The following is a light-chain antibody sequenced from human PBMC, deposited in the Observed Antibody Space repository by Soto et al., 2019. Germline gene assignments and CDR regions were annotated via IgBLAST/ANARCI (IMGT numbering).Light chain of an antibody. CDR2: AAY. CDR1: QNINSH. V-gene: IGKV1-39*01. CDR3: QQSHITTLFT. J-gene: IGKJ2*01. Sequence: DIQMTQSPSSLSASIGDRVTITCRASQNINSHLNWYQQKPGKAPKVVIYAAYRLQSGFPSRFSGSGSGTAFTLTISSLEPEDFATYYCQQSHITTLFTFGEGTKRESK.